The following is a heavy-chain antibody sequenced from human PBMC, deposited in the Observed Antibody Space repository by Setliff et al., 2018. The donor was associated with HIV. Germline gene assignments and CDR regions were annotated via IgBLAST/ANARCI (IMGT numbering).Heavy chain of an antibody. CDR3: ARNSQKGIQPLLLAS. J-gene: IGHJ4*02. D-gene: IGHD1-1*01. V-gene: IGHV4-61*01. Sequence: PSETLSLTCAVSGGSISSDYWWTWIRQPPGKGLEWTGNIYHNGFANYNPSLKSRLTISVGTSKNQVSLTLSSVTPADTAVYYCARNSQKGIQPLLLASWGPGTLVTVSS. CDR1: GGSISSDYW. CDR2: IYHNGFA.